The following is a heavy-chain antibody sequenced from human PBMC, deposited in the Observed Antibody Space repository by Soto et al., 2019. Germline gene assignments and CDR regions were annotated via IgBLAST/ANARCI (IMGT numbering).Heavy chain of an antibody. V-gene: IGHV4-59*08. Sequence: PSETLSLTCTVSGGSISSYYWSWIRQPPGKGLEWIGYIYYSGSTNYNPSLKSRVTISVDTSKNQFSLKLSSVTAADTAVYYCARLAGYCSSTSCYRPYYFDYWGQGTLVTVSS. D-gene: IGHD2-2*02. CDR3: ARLAGYCSSTSCYRPYYFDY. J-gene: IGHJ4*02. CDR1: GGSISSYY. CDR2: IYYSGST.